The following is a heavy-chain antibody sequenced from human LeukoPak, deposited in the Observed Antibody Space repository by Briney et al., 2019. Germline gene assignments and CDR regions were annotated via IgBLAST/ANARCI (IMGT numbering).Heavy chain of an antibody. CDR2: ISGSGSST. Sequence: PGGSLRLSCAASGFTFSSYAMSWVRQAPGKGLEWVSAISGSGSSTYYADSVKGRFTISRDNSKNTLYLQMNSLRAEDTAVYYCAKEAGLWFGGLPYFDYWGQGTLVTVSS. V-gene: IGHV3-23*01. CDR3: AKEAGLWFGGLPYFDY. CDR1: GFTFSSYA. J-gene: IGHJ4*02. D-gene: IGHD3-10*01.